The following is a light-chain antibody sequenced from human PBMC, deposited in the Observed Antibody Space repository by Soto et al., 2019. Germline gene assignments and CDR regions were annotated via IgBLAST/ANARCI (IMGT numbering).Light chain of an antibody. CDR1: QRVSANY. CDR2: DAS. J-gene: IGKJ4*01. Sequence: EIVLTESPGTLCLAPGEAASLSCRASQRVSANYLAWYQHRPGQAPRLLIYDASRRATGTPDRFGGSGSGTDFTLTIRRLEPEDFAVYYCQQYGSSGEVTFGGGTKVDI. CDR3: QQYGSSGEVT. V-gene: IGKV3-20*01.